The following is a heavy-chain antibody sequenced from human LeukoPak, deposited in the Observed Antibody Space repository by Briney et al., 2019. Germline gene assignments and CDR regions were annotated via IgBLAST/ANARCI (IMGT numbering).Heavy chain of an antibody. CDR3: AKPFSRGSFVGFDI. CDR2: ISWNSVNI. J-gene: IGHJ3*02. CDR1: GFNFNDYA. V-gene: IGHV3-9*01. D-gene: IGHD1-26*01. Sequence: SLRLSCAASGFNFNDYAMYWVRQAPGKGLEWVSGISWNSVNIAYAGSVKGRFTISRDNAKNSLYLQMNSLRAEDTASYYCAKPFSRGSFVGFDIWGQGTMVTVSS.